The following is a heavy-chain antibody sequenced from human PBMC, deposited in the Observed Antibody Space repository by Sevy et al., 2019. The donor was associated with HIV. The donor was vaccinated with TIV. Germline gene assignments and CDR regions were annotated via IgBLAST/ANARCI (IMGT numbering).Heavy chain of an antibody. J-gene: IGHJ4*02. CDR1: GVTFSSYG. CDR3: ARSGVWFGELSYDY. Sequence: GGSLRLSCAASGVTFSSYGMHWVRQAPGKGLEWVAVIWYDGSNKYYADSVKGRFTISRDNSKNTLYLQMNSLRAEDTAVYYCARSGVWFGELSYDYWGQGTLVTVSS. V-gene: IGHV3-33*01. D-gene: IGHD3-10*01. CDR2: IWYDGSNK.